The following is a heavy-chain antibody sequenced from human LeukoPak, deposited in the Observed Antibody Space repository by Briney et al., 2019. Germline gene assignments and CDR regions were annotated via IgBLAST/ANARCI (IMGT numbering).Heavy chain of an antibody. V-gene: IGHV4-39*07. Sequence: SETLSLTCTFSGGSISSSSYYWGWIRQPPGKGLEWIGEINHSGGTNYNPSLKSRVTISVDTSKNQFSLKLSSVTAADTAVYYCATRLRWGQGTLVTVSS. J-gene: IGHJ4*02. CDR3: ATRLR. CDR1: GGSISSSSYY. CDR2: INHSGGT.